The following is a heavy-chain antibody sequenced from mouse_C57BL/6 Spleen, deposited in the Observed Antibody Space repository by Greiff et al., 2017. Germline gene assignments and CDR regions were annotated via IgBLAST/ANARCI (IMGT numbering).Heavy chain of an antibody. Sequence: EVKLMESGGGLVKPGGSLKLSCAASGFTFSSYAMSWVRQTPEKRLEWVATISDGGSYTYYPDNGKGRFTISRDNAKNNLYLQMSHLKSEDTAMYYCAREEGYRYYYAMDYWGQGTSVTVAS. V-gene: IGHV5-4*01. J-gene: IGHJ4*01. CDR3: AREEGYRYYYAMDY. D-gene: IGHD2-2*01. CDR2: ISDGGSYT. CDR1: GFTFSSYA.